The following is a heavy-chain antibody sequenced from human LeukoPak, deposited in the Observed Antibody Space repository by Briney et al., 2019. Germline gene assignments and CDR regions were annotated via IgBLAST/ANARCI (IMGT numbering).Heavy chain of an antibody. V-gene: IGHV4-59*08. CDR1: GFTFSDYY. CDR3: ARQPNDSRYMVVDY. CDR2: IYYTGST. J-gene: IGHJ4*02. Sequence: GSLRLSYAASGFTFSDYYMSWIRQPPGKGLEWIGYIYYTGSTNYNPSLKSRVTISVDTSKNQFSLKLSSVTAADTAVYYCARQPNDSRYMVVDYWGQGTLVTVSS. D-gene: IGHD2-2*01.